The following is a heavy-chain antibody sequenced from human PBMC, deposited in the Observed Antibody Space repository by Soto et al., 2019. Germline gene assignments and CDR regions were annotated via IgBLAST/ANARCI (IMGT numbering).Heavy chain of an antibody. J-gene: IGHJ4*02. CDR2: IGTVGDT. Sequence: EVQLVESGGGLVRPGGSLRLSCAASGFTFDSYDMHWVRQAAGKPLEWVSSIGTVGDTYYQDSVKGRFTFSRDNGKSSLSLQMNSLRVEDTAIYFCASGAPTGSFLFDYWGQGILVAVSS. CDR3: ASGAPTGSFLFDY. D-gene: IGHD1-26*01. V-gene: IGHV3-13*01. CDR1: GFTFDSYD.